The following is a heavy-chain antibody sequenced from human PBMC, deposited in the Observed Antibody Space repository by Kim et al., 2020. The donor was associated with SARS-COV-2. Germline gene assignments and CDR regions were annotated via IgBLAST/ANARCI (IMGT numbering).Heavy chain of an antibody. CDR3: ARGGYVSSWFWVF. V-gene: IGHV3-7*01. CDR2: IKQDGSEK. D-gene: IGHD6-13*01. Sequence: GGSLRLSCTASGFTFSNYWMTWVRQAPGKGLEWVATIKQDGSEKYYVDSVKGRFTISRDNAKNSLFLQVHTLRAEDTAVYFCARGGYVSSWFWVFWGQGTLVTVSS. J-gene: IGHJ4*02. CDR1: GFTFSNYW.